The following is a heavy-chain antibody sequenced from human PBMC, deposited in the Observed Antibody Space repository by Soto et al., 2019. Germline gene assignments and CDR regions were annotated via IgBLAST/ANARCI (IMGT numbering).Heavy chain of an antibody. V-gene: IGHV1-3*01. CDR3: ARDKSSSWYWFDP. J-gene: IGHJ5*02. CDR1: GYTFTSYA. D-gene: IGHD6-13*01. CDR2: INAGNGST. Sequence: ASVKVSCKASGYTFTSYAMHWVRQAPGQRLEWMGWINAGNGSTKYSQKFQGRVTITRDTSASTAYMELSSLRSEDTAVYYCARDKSSSWYWFDPWGQGTLVTVSS.